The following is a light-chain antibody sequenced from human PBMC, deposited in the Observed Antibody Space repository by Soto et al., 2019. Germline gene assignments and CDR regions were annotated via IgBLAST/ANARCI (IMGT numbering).Light chain of an antibody. J-gene: IGLJ1*01. CDR2: DVS. CDR1: SSDVGGYNY. CDR3: CSYTTSNTRQIV. V-gene: IGLV2-14*01. Sequence: QSALTQPASVSGSPGQSITISCTGTSSDVGGYNYVSRYQQHPGKAPKFMIYDVSNRPSGVSNRFSGSKSGNTASLTISGLQAEDEADYYCCSYTTSNTRQIVFGTGTKVTVL.